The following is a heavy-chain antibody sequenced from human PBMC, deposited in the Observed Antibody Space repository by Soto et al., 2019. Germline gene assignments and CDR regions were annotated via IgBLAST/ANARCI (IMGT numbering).Heavy chain of an antibody. CDR2: IYYSGST. J-gene: IGHJ5*02. V-gene: IGHV4-39*01. D-gene: IGHD3-9*01. Sequence: PSETLSLTCTVSGGSISSSSYYWGWIRQPPGKGLEWIGSIYYSGSTYYNPSLKSRVTISVDTSKNQFSLKLSSVTAADTAVYYCATDILTGSYNWFDPWGQGTLVTVSS. CDR3: ATDILTGSYNWFDP. CDR1: GGSISSSSYY.